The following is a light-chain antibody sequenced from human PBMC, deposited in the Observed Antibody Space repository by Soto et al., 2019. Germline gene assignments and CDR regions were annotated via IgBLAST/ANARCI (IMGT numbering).Light chain of an antibody. CDR1: QSVSSD. CDR2: DVS. V-gene: IGKV3-11*01. Sequence: EIVLTQSPATLSLSPGERATLSCRASQSVSSDLALYQQKAGQAPRLLIYDVSNSATGIPARFSGSGSGTDFTLTISSLDPQDSAVDYCQQRNTWPWTFGQGTKLEIK. CDR3: QQRNTWPWT. J-gene: IGKJ2*01.